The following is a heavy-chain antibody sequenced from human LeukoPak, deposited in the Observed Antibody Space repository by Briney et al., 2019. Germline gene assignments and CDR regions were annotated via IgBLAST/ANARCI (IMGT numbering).Heavy chain of an antibody. Sequence: GGSLRLSCAASGFTFSSLWMSWVRQAPGRGPEWVANINQDGGTTYHVASVKGRFTISRDNAKNSLSLQMSSLRAEDTAVYYCARDQPLGPFDYWGQGTLVTVSS. D-gene: IGHD3/OR15-3a*01. CDR1: GFTFSSLW. V-gene: IGHV3-7*01. J-gene: IGHJ4*02. CDR2: INQDGGTT. CDR3: ARDQPLGPFDY.